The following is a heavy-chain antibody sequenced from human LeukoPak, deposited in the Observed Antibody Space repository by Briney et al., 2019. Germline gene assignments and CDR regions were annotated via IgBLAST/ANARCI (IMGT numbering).Heavy chain of an antibody. V-gene: IGHV5-51*01. CDR3: ARVNQVVVVATSNYYYYYYMDV. J-gene: IGHJ6*03. Sequence: ESLKISCKGSGYSFTSYWIAWVRQMPGKGLEWMGIIYPGDSDTRYSPSFQGQVTISADRSISTAYLQWSSLKASDTAMYYCARVNQVVVVATSNYYYYYYMDVWGKGTTVTVSS. D-gene: IGHD2-15*01. CDR1: GYSFTSYW. CDR2: IYPGDSDT.